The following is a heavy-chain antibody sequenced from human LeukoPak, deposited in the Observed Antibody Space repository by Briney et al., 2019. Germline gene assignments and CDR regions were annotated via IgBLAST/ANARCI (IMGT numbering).Heavy chain of an antibody. V-gene: IGHV1-3*01. CDR1: GYTFTSYA. J-gene: IGHJ3*02. D-gene: IGHD3-10*01. CDR2: INAGNGNT. CDR3: ARYRVGSGMDMNAFDI. Sequence: GGSLRLSCSASGYTFTSYAMHWVRQAPGQRLEWMGWINAGNGNTKYSQKFQGRATITRDTSASTAYMELSSLRSEDTAVYYCARYRVGSGMDMNAFDIWGQGTMVTVSS.